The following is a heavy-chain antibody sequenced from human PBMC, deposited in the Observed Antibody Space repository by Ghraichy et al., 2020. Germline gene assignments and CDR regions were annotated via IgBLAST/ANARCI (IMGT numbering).Heavy chain of an antibody. CDR3: AKDLNAESPTWIQLWWARCFDY. Sequence: GGSLRLSCAASGFTFSSYAMSWVRQAPGKGLEWVSAISGSGGSTYYADSVKGRFTISRDNSKNTLYLQMNSLRAADTAVYYCAKDLNAESPTWIQLWWARCFDYWGQGTLVTVAS. CDR2: ISGSGGST. V-gene: IGHV3-23*01. J-gene: IGHJ4*02. D-gene: IGHD5-18*01. CDR1: GFTFSSYA.